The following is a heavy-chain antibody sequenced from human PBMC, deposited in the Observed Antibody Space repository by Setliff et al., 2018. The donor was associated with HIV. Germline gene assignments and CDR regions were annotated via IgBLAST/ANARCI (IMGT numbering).Heavy chain of an antibody. J-gene: IGHJ4*02. CDR1: GFAFSTYA. CDR3: AKDPPGFSHFLDY. CDR2: ISDSGGGT. V-gene: IGHV3-23*01. Sequence: GGSLRLSCAASGFAFSTYAMSWVRQAPGKGLEWVSAISDSGGGTYYADSVKGRFTVSRDNSKYTLYLQMNSLRVEDTAVYYCAKDPPGFSHFLDYWGQGAVVTVSS.